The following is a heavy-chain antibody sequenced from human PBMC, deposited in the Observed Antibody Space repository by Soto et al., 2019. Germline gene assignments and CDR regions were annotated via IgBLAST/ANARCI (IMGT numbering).Heavy chain of an antibody. CDR1: GYTFTRNA. D-gene: IGHD1-26*01. J-gene: IGHJ3*02. V-gene: IGHV1-3*01. CDR2: INAGSANT. CDR3: ARWVGSTAFDI. Sequence: QVQLVQSGAEVKKPGASVKVSCKASGYTFTRNAVHWVRQAPGQRLEWMGWINAGSANTKYSQKFQGRVTFTRDTSASTAYMELSSLTSEDTAVYYCARWVGSTAFDIWGQGTMVTVSS.